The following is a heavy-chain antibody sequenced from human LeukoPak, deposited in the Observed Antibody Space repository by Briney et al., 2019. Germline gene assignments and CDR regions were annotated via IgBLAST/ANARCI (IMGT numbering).Heavy chain of an antibody. CDR3: ARSRSARLNSNWYHYFDY. D-gene: IGHD6-13*01. Sequence: SVKVSCKTSGGTSSNYAVNWVRQAPGQGLQWMGRIIPIVGTTNYARQFQDRVAIIADKPTSTVYMELSSLRSEDTATYYCARSRSARLNSNWYHYFDYWGQGTLVTVSS. J-gene: IGHJ4*02. CDR2: IIPIVGTT. CDR1: GGTSSNYA. V-gene: IGHV1-69*04.